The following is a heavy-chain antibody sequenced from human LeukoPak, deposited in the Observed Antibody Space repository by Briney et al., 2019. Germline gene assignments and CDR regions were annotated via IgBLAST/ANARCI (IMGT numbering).Heavy chain of an antibody. Sequence: GGSLRLSCVASGFTFSSFAMTWVRQAPGKGLEGVSALNKDGSSTHYADSVKGRFTISRDNSKNTLYLQMDSLRAEDTAIYYCADRPIGMTGKPNYYFDYWGRGTLVTVSS. CDR3: ADRPIGMTGKPNYYFDY. J-gene: IGHJ4*02. D-gene: IGHD3-9*01. CDR2: LNKDGSST. CDR1: GFTFSSFA. V-gene: IGHV3-23*05.